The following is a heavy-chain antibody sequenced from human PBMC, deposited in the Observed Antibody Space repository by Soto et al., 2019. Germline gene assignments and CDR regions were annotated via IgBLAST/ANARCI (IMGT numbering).Heavy chain of an antibody. J-gene: IGHJ3*02. CDR2: INPSSGST. D-gene: IGHD1-26*01. V-gene: IGHV1-46*01. CDR1: GYTFITYY. CDR3: ARVDSGSETRDAFDI. Sequence: ASVKVSCKASGYTFITYYMHWVRQAPGQGLEWMGIINPSSGSTSYAQKFQGRVTMTRDTSTSTVYMELSSLRSEDTAVYYCARVDSGSETRDAFDIWGQGTMVTVS.